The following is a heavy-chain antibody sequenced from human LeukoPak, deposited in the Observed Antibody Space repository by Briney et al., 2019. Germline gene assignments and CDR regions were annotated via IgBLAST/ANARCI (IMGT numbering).Heavy chain of an antibody. J-gene: IGHJ4*02. CDR1: GGSFSGYY. V-gene: IGHV4-34*01. D-gene: IGHD3-9*01. CDR3: ARVPGGDILTSPLGYYFDY. CDR2: INHSGST. Sequence: PSETLSLTCAVYGGSFSGYYWSWIRQPPGKGLEWIGEINHSGSTNYNPSLKSRVTISVDTSKNQFSLKLSSVTAADTAVYYCARVPGGDILTSPLGYYFDYWGQGTLVTVSS.